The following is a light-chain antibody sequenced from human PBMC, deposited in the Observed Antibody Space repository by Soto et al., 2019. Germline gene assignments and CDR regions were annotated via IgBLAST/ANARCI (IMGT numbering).Light chain of an antibody. CDR1: SSNIGAGYD. Sequence: QSVLTQPPSVSGAPGQRVTISCTGSSSNIGAGYDVHWYQQLPGRAPKLLIYGNTNRPSGVPDRFSGSQSGTSASLAITGLEAEDEAGYYCLSFDSSLSVVFGGGTKLTVL. V-gene: IGLV1-40*01. CDR3: LSFDSSLSVV. CDR2: GNT. J-gene: IGLJ2*01.